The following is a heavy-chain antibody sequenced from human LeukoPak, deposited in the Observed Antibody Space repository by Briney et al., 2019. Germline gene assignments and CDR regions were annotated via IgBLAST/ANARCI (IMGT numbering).Heavy chain of an antibody. V-gene: IGHV3-48*01. CDR2: ISSSSSTI. CDR3: AKLGFELTVY. Sequence: GGSLRLSCAASGFTFSSYSMNWVRQAPGKGLEWVSYISSSSSTIYYADSVKGRFTISRDNSKNTLYLQMNSLRAEDTAVYYCAKLGFELTVYWGQGTLVTVSS. D-gene: IGHD1-26*01. CDR1: GFTFSSYS. J-gene: IGHJ4*02.